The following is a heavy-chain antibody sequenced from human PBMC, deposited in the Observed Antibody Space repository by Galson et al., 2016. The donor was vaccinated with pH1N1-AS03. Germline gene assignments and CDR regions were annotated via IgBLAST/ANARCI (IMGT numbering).Heavy chain of an antibody. V-gene: IGHV5-51*01. Sequence: QSGAEVKKPGESLKISCMGSGTSFSNYWIGWVRQMPGKGLGWMGATSPDDSQTKYSPSFEGQVTISVDKSITTAFLQWNSLKASDTALYYCGRHTFSYDTTDTNRPDAFDIWGQGTMVTVFS. D-gene: IGHD3-22*01. J-gene: IGHJ3*02. CDR2: TSPDDSQT. CDR3: GRHTFSYDTTDTNRPDAFDI. CDR1: GTSFSNYW.